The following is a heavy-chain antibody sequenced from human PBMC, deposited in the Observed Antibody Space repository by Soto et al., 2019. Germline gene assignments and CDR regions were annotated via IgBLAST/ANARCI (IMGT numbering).Heavy chain of an antibody. J-gene: IGHJ4*02. CDR2: IYPSGMP. V-gene: IGHV4-30-2*01. D-gene: IGHD5-18*01. CDR3: ASERGGYGLFDS. CDR1: GGSISNAAYS. Sequence: SETLSLTCTVSGGSISNAAYSWSWIRQPPGKGLEWIGYIYPSGMPFYNPSLRSRVTISIDRSNDQFSLKLKSVTAADTAVYYCASERGGYGLFDSWGQGTLVTVSS.